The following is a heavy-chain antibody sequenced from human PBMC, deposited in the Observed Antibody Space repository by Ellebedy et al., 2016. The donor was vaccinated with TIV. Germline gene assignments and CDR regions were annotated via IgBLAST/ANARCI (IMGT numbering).Heavy chain of an antibody. CDR3: ARGNYYGTGRPRAFDI. J-gene: IGHJ3*02. CDR2: TYYSSKWNN. V-gene: IGHV6-1*01. D-gene: IGHD3-10*01. CDR1: GDTVSAITAA. Sequence: MPSETLSLTCAISGDTVSAITAAWDWFRQSPSRGLEWLGRTYYSSKWNNDYSESVKSRISIKSATSKNHFPLQLTSVSPEDTAMYYCARGNYYGTGRPRAFDIWGQGTMVTVSS.